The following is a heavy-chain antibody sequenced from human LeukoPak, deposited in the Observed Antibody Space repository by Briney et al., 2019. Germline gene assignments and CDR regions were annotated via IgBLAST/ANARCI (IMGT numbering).Heavy chain of an antibody. V-gene: IGHV4-38-2*01. J-gene: IGHJ4*02. CDR2: IYHSGST. Sequence: PSETLSLTCAVSGYSISSGYYWGWIRQPPGKGLEWIGSIYHSGSTYYNPSLKSRVTISVDTSKNQFSLKLSSVTAADTAAYYCAKMGYNYCYDYWGQGTLVTVSS. CDR1: GYSISSGYY. CDR3: AKMGYNYCYDY. D-gene: IGHD5-18*01.